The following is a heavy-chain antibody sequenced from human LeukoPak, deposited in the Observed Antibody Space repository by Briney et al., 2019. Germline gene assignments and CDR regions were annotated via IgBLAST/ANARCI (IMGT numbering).Heavy chain of an antibody. CDR2: IVLGSGNT. V-gene: IGHV1-58*02. CDR3: AAGVKLSARYYYYYGMDV. Sequence: LVIAFLMAPGMTIPGSATERVRQAPRPRLSRRTRIVLGSGNTNYAQKFQERVTITRDMSTSTAYMELSSLRSEDTAVYYCAAGVKLSARYYYYYGMDVWGQGTTVTVSS. CDR1: GMTIPGSA. D-gene: IGHD2/OR15-2a*01. J-gene: IGHJ6*02.